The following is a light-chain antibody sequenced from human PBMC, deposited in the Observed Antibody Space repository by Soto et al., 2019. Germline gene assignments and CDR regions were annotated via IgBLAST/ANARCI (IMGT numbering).Light chain of an antibody. Sequence: DIQMTQSPSTLSASVGDRVTITCRASQSISSWLAWYQQKPGKAPKLLIYKASSLESGVPSRFSGSGSVTEFTLTISSLQPDDFATYCRQQYNSYTWTFGQGTKVEIK. CDR1: QSISSW. CDR3: QQYNSYTWT. J-gene: IGKJ1*01. V-gene: IGKV1-5*03. CDR2: KAS.